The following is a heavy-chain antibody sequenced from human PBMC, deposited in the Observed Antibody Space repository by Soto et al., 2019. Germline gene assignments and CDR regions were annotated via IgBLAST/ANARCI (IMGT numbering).Heavy chain of an antibody. J-gene: IGHJ4*02. CDR1: GGSISSSSYY. CDR3: ERRYCSGGSCYRY. D-gene: IGHD2-15*01. Sequence: SETLSLTCTVSGGSISSSSYYWGWIRQPPGKGLEWIGSIYYSGSTYYNPSLKSRVTISVDTSKNQFSLKLSSVTAADTAVYYSERRYCSGGSCYRYWGQGSQVTVSS. CDR2: IYYSGST. V-gene: IGHV4-39*01.